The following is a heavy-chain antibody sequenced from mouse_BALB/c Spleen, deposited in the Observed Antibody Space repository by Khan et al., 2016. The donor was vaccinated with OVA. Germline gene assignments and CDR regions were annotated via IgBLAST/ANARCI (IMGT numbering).Heavy chain of an antibody. J-gene: IGHJ2*01. CDR3: AREEDVYYFDY. CDR1: GYIFTSYW. CDR2: IYPGTDNT. V-gene: IGHV1-76*01. Sequence: QVQLKQSGAELVRPGASVKLSCKTSGYIFTSYWIHWVQQRSGQGLEWIARIYPGTDNTYYNEKLKDKATLTADKSSSTAYMQLSSLKSEDSAVYFCAREEDVYYFDYWGQGTTLTVSA.